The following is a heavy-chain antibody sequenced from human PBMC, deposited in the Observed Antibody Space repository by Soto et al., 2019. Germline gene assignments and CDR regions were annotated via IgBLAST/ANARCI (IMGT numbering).Heavy chain of an antibody. CDR2: ISSSSSYI. CDR3: ARDPEYYDYIWGSYRQFDY. Sequence: EVQLVESGGGLVKPGGSLRLSCAASGFTFSSYSMNWVRQAPGKGLEWVSSISSSSSYIYYADSVEGRFTISRDNAKNSLYLQMNSLRAEDTAVYYCARDPEYYDYIWGSYRQFDYWGQGTLVTVSS. CDR1: GFTFSSYS. V-gene: IGHV3-21*01. D-gene: IGHD3-16*02. J-gene: IGHJ4*02.